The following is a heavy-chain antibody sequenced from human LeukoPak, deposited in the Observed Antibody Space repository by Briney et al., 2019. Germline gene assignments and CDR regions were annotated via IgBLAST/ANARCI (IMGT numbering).Heavy chain of an antibody. Sequence: PGGSLRLSCAASGFTVSSNYMGWVRQAPGKGLEWVSVIYSGGSTYYADSVKGRFTISRDNSKNTLYLQMNSLRAEYTAVYYCARLKGRGVIMNWGRGTLVTVSS. CDR1: GFTVSSNY. V-gene: IGHV3-66*04. D-gene: IGHD3-10*01. CDR3: ARLKGRGVIMN. J-gene: IGHJ4*02. CDR2: IYSGGST.